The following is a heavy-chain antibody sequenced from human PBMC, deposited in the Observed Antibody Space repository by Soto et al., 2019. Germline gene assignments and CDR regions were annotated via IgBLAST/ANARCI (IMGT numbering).Heavy chain of an antibody. CDR1: GFTFSSYG. J-gene: IGHJ2*01. Sequence: QVQLEESGGGVVQPGRSLRLSCAASGFTFSSYGMHWVRQAPGKGLEWVAVIWYDGSNKYYADSVKGRSTISRDNSKNELYLQMNSLGAEDTAVYYWARIPQIAEAGTRFGYFDLWGRGTLVTVSS. CDR2: IWYDGSNK. D-gene: IGHD6-19*01. V-gene: IGHV3-33*01. CDR3: ARIPQIAEAGTRFGYFDL.